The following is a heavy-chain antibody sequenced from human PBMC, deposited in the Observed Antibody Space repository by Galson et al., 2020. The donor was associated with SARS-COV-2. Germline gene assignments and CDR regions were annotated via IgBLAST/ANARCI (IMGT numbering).Heavy chain of an antibody. CDR3: ARDYYGSGSYDNWFDP. D-gene: IGHD3-10*01. CDR1: GFSFSTYA. J-gene: IGHJ5*02. CDR2: IWSDGSHK. Sequence: GWSLRLSCAASGFSFSTYAMHWVRQAPGKGLEWVAVIWSDGSHKSYADSEKGRFIISRDNSKNTLYLQMISLRAEDTAVYYCARDYYGSGSYDNWFDPGGQGTLVTVSS. V-gene: IGHV3-33*01.